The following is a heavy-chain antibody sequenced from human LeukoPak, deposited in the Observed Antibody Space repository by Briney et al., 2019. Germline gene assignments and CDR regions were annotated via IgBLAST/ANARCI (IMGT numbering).Heavy chain of an antibody. Sequence: GASVKVSCKASGYTFTSYDINWVRQATGQGLEWMGWMNPNSGNTGYAQKFQGRLTITRNTSISTAYMELSSLRSEDTAVYYCARGYSGSYLPGYWGQGTLVTVSS. CDR2: MNPNSGNT. V-gene: IGHV1-8*03. CDR3: ARGYSGSYLPGY. J-gene: IGHJ4*02. D-gene: IGHD1-26*01. CDR1: GYTFTSYD.